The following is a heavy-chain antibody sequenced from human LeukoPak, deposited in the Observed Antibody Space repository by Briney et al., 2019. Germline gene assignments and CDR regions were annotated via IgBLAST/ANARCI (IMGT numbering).Heavy chain of an antibody. CDR2: ISGGGGST. Sequence: GGSLRPSCAASGFTFSNFAMSWVRQAPGKGLEWVSAISGGGGSTYYADSVKGRFTISRDNSKNTLYLQMNSLRAEDTAIYYCAKVMVRGTYYYYGMDVWGQGTTVTVSS. CDR1: GFTFSNFA. D-gene: IGHD3-10*01. V-gene: IGHV3-23*01. J-gene: IGHJ6*02. CDR3: AKVMVRGTYYYYGMDV.